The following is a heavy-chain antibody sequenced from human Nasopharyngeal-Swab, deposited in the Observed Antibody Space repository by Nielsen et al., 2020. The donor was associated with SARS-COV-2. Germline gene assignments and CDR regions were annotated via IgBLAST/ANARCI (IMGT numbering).Heavy chain of an antibody. CDR3: GKGGGAYYYYYYMDV. D-gene: IGHD3-10*01. Sequence: WVRQAPEQGLEWMGWINTNTGNPTYAQGFTGRFVFSLDTSVSTAYLQISSLKAEDTAVYYCGKGGGAYYYYYYMDVWGKGTTVTVSS. CDR2: INTNTGNP. V-gene: IGHV7-4-1*02. J-gene: IGHJ6*03.